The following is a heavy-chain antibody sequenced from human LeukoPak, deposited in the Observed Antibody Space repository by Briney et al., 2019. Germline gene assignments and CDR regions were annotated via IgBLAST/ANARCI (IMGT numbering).Heavy chain of an antibody. CDR3: ARIAAAGSSNPDY. CDR1: GGTFSSYA. Sequence: GASVKVSCKASGGTFSSYAISWVRQAPGQGLEWMGWISAYNGNTNYAQKLQGRVTMTTDTSTSTAYMELRSLRSDDTAVYYCARIAAAGSSNPDYWGQGTLVTVSS. J-gene: IGHJ4*02. D-gene: IGHD6-13*01. CDR2: ISAYNGNT. V-gene: IGHV1-18*01.